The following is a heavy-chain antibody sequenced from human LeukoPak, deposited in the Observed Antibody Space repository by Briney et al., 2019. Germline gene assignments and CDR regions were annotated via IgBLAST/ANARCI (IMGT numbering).Heavy chain of an antibody. Sequence: GGSLRLSCAASGFTFNTFNMNWVRQAPGKGLDWVSSITSGGDYIYYADSVKGRFTTSRDSAKNSLSLQLNSLRVEDTAVYYCARGHYDVLAASYKWTPDYWGQGTLVTVSS. CDR2: ITSGGDYI. J-gene: IGHJ4*02. D-gene: IGHD3-9*01. CDR1: GFTFNTFN. V-gene: IGHV3-21*01. CDR3: ARGHYDVLAASYKWTPDY.